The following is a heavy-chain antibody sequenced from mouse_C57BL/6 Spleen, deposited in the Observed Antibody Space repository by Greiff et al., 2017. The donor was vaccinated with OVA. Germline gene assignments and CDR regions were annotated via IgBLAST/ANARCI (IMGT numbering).Heavy chain of an antibody. V-gene: IGHV1-5*01. CDR3: TRGQLRLREWFAY. CDR2: IYPGNSDT. Sequence: VQLQQSGTVLARPGASVKMSCKTSGYTFTSYWMHWVKQRPGQGLEWIGAIYPGNSDTSYNQKFKGKAKLTAVTSASTAYMELSSLTNEDSAVYYCTRGQLRLREWFAYWGQGTLVTVSA. D-gene: IGHD3-2*02. CDR1: GYTFTSYW. J-gene: IGHJ3*01.